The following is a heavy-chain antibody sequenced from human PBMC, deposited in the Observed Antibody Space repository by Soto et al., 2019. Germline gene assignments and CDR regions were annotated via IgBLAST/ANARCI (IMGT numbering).Heavy chain of an antibody. CDR1: GYTFTSFY. CDR3: ARNLASADV. J-gene: IGHJ4*02. CDR2: INPTGGST. V-gene: IGHV1-46*01. D-gene: IGHD6-13*01. Sequence: QVQLVQSGAEGKEPGASVKVSCKASGYTFTSFYIHWVRQAPGQGLEWMGIINPTGGSTNYAQRFRGRVTLTMDTSTSTVYMELSGLRSEDTAVYYCARNLASADVWGQGTLVTVSS.